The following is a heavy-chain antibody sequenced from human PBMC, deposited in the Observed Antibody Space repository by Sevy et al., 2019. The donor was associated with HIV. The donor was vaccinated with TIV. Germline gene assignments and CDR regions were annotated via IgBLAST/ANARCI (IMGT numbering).Heavy chain of an antibody. D-gene: IGHD6-13*01. V-gene: IGHV3-48*03. J-gene: IGHJ4*02. Sequence: GGSLRLSSAASGFTFSSYEMNWVRQAPGKGLEWVSYIGSSGSTIYYADSVKGRFTISRDNAKNSLYLQMNSLRAEDTAVYYCARGGDSSSCYQFDYWGQGTLVTVSS. CDR2: IGSSGSTI. CDR3: ARGGDSSSCYQFDY. CDR1: GFTFSSYE.